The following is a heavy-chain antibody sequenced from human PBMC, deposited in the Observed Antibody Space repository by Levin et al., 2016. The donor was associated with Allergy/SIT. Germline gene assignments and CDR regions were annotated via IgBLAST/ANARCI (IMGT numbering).Heavy chain of an antibody. Sequence: GGSLRLSCVASGFPVSIYWMHWVRQAPGQGLVWVSRVDGDGSSTSYADSVKGRFTISRDNAKNTLYLQMDSLRAEDTAVYYCGREGHSQVPFHGVDVWGQGTTVTVSS. CDR1: GFPVSIYW. CDR2: VDGDGSST. D-gene: IGHD5-18*01. V-gene: IGHV3-74*01. J-gene: IGHJ6*02. CDR3: GREGHSQVPFHGVDV.